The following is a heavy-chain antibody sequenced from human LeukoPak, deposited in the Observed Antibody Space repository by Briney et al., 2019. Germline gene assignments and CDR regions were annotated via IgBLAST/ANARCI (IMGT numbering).Heavy chain of an antibody. J-gene: IGHJ4*02. CDR2: ISSSSSYI. D-gene: IGHD6-13*01. Sequence: GGSLRLSXAASGFTFSSYSMNWVRQAPGKGLEWVSSISSSSSYIYYADSVKGRFTISRDNAKNSLYLQMNSLRAEDTAVYYCARDLAAAGGALYWGQGTLVTVSS. CDR3: ARDLAAAGGALY. CDR1: GFTFSSYS. V-gene: IGHV3-21*01.